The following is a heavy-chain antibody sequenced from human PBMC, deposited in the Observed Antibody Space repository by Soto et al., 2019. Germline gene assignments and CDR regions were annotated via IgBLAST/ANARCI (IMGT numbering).Heavy chain of an antibody. V-gene: IGHV1-18*01. J-gene: IGHJ4*02. CDR3: ARDLYPLAYYFDY. CDR1: GYTFTNHG. Sequence: QVPLVQSGAEVKKPGASVKVSCKASGYTFTNHGISWVRQAPGQGLEWLGWISGHNGNTKYAQRLQGRVTMTTDTSASTAYMELRSRKSDDTAVYYCARDLYPLAYYFDYWGQLTLFTVSS. CDR2: ISGHNGNT.